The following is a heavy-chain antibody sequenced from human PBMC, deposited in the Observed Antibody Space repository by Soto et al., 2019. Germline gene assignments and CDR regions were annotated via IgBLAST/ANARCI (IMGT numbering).Heavy chain of an antibody. CDR1: GGSISSSSYY. Sequence: SETLSLTCTVSGGSISSSSYYWGWIRQPPGKGLEWIGSIYYSGSTYYNPSLKSRVTISVDTSKNQFSLKLSSVTAADTAVYYCARGLGYSWDDYYYYMDVWGKGTTVTVSS. V-gene: IGHV4-39*01. J-gene: IGHJ6*03. D-gene: IGHD1-20*01. CDR2: IYYSGST. CDR3: ARGLGYSWDDYYYYMDV.